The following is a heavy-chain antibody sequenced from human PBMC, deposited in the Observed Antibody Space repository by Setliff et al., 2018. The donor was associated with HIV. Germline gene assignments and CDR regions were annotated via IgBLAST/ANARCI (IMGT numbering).Heavy chain of an antibody. CDR3: ARGTVGSSSVGMDV. D-gene: IGHD6-6*01. Sequence: PSETLSLTCAVYGGSFSGHYWSWIRQPPGKGLEWIGEINHSGSTNYNPSLKSRVTISVDTSKNQFSLKLSSVTAADTAVYYCARGTVGSSSVGMDVWGKGTTVTVSS. CDR2: INHSGST. CDR1: GGSFSGHY. J-gene: IGHJ6*04. V-gene: IGHV4-34*01.